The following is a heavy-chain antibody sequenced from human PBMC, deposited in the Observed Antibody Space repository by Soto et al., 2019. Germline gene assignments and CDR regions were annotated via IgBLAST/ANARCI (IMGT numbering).Heavy chain of an antibody. Sequence: GGSLRLSCAASGFTFDDYAMHWVRQVPGKGLEWVSAISGSGGSTYYADSVKGRFTISRDNSKNTLYLQMNSLRAEDTAVYYCAKDRRPRLFDYWGQGTLVTVSS. CDR1: GFTFDDYA. J-gene: IGHJ4*02. CDR3: AKDRRPRLFDY. V-gene: IGHV3-23*01. CDR2: ISGSGGST. D-gene: IGHD6-6*01.